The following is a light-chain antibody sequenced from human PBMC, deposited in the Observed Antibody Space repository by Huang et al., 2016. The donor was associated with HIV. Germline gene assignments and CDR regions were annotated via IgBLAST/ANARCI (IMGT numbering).Light chain of an antibody. CDR1: QYVSSN. CDR3: QQYNNWPRT. V-gene: IGKV3-15*01. J-gene: IGKJ2*01. CDR2: GAS. Sequence: ERVMTQSPATLSVSLGETATLSCRASQYVSSNLAWYQQKPGQAPRLLIYGASTRVTDSPARFSGSGSGIEFTLTISTLQSEDFAVYYCQQYNNWPRTFGQGTKLEIK.